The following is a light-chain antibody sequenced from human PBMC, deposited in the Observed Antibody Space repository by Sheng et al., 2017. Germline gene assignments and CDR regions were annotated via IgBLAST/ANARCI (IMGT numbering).Light chain of an antibody. CDR3: QQYDTSQVT. J-gene: IGKJ5*01. CDR2: DAS. V-gene: IGKV3-15*01. CDR1: ESVGRN. Sequence: EVVMTQFPATLSVSPGESATLSCTASESVGRNLAWYQQKPGQSPRLVIYDASTRATDFPARFSGSGSGTEFTLTISRLEPEDFAMYYCQQYDTSQVTFGQGTRLEIK.